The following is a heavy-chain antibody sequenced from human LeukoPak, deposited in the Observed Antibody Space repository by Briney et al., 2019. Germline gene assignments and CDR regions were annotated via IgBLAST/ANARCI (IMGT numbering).Heavy chain of an antibody. J-gene: IGHJ4*02. Sequence: QPGGSLRLSCAGSGFIFSDYWVHWVRQAPGKGLVWVSRINTDGSRTDYADAVKGRFTISRDNSKNTLYLQMNSLRAEDTAMYYCAKASGGSYWDYWGQGTLVTVSS. CDR3: AKASGGSYWDY. V-gene: IGHV3-74*01. CDR2: INTDGSRT. CDR1: GFIFSDYW. D-gene: IGHD3-10*01.